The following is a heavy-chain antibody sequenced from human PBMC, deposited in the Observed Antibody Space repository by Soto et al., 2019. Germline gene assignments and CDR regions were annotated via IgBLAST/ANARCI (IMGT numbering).Heavy chain of an antibody. Sequence: PGGSLRLSCAASGFTFCSYGMPWVRQAPGKGLVWVSRINSDGSSTSYADSVKGRFTISRDNAKNTLYLQMNSLRAEDTAVYYCARGALTYDFWSGYHYYYYYGMDVWGQGTTVTVSS. V-gene: IGHV3-74*01. CDR2: INSDGSST. J-gene: IGHJ6*02. CDR3: ARGALTYDFWSGYHYYYYYGMDV. D-gene: IGHD3-3*01. CDR1: GFTFCSYG.